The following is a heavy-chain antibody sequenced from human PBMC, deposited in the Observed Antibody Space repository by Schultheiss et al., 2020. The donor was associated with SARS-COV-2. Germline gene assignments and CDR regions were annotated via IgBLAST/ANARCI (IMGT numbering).Heavy chain of an antibody. J-gene: IGHJ4*02. D-gene: IGHD1-26*01. Sequence: GESLKISCAASGFTVSSNYMSWVRQAPGKGLEWVSGISWNSGSIGYADSVKGRFTISRDNAKNSLYLQMNSLRDEDTAVYYCARDSPFIVGPFDYWGQGTLVTVSS. V-gene: IGHV3-48*02. CDR2: ISWNSGSI. CDR1: GFTVSSNY. CDR3: ARDSPFIVGPFDY.